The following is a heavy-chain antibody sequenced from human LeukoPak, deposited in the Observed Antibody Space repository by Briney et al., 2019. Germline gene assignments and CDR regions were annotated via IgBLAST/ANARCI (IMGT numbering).Heavy chain of an antibody. Sequence: PGGSLRLSCTASGFTVGDYAMSWVRQAPGKGLEWVGFIRSKAYGGTTEYAASVKGRFTISRDDSKSIAYLQMNSLKTEDTAVYYCTREGYSGYGFQAFDIWGQGTMVTVSS. CDR1: GFTVGDYA. D-gene: IGHD5-12*01. J-gene: IGHJ3*02. CDR2: IRSKAYGGTT. CDR3: TREGYSGYGFQAFDI. V-gene: IGHV3-49*04.